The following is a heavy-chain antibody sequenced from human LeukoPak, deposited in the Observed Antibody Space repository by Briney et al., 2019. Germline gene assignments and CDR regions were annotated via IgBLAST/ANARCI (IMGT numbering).Heavy chain of an antibody. CDR3: ARESYGSGHYGMDV. Sequence: PGGSLRLSCSASGFNFSSYEMTWVRQAPGKGLAWVTYITSGGGSIKYADSVKGRFTISRDNAKNSLYLQMSSLRAEDTAVYYCARESYGSGHYGMDVWGQGTTVTVSS. CDR2: ITSGGGSI. J-gene: IGHJ6*02. D-gene: IGHD3-10*01. CDR1: GFNFSSYE. V-gene: IGHV3-48*03.